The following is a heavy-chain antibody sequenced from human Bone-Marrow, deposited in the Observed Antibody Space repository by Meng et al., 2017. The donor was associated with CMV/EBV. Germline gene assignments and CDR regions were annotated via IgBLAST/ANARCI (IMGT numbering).Heavy chain of an antibody. D-gene: IGHD3-9*01. Sequence: GESLKISCAASGFTFHDAWMTWVRQAPGKGLEWVGRIKSTTDGGTADYAEPVKGRFTISRDDSKGLLSLQMNSLKTEDTAFYYCTTDRANHSTCYFRYWGQGTLVTVSS. J-gene: IGHJ4*02. CDR1: GFTFHDAW. CDR2: IKSTTDGGTA. V-gene: IGHV3-15*01. CDR3: TTDRANHSTCYFRY.